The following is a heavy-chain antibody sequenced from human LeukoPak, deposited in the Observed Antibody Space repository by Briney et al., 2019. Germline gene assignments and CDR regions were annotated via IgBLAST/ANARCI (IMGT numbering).Heavy chain of an antibody. CDR2: IGAFGDT. Sequence: GGSLRLSCAASGFAFSSYDMHWVRQASGKGLEWVSGIGAFGDTYYGVAVRGRFTISRDKAKNSLYLQMNSLGAGDTAVYFCARAASYNYNNRPYLFDSWRQGTLVAVSS. CDR1: GFAFSSYD. CDR3: ARAASYNYNNRPYLFDS. D-gene: IGHD3-10*01. V-gene: IGHV3-13*01. J-gene: IGHJ4*02.